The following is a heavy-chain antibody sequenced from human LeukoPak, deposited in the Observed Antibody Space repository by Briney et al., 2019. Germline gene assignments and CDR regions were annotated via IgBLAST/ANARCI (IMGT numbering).Heavy chain of an antibody. CDR1: GFTFSSYA. V-gene: IGHV3-30*04. Sequence: GSPLTLFCGASGFTFSSYAMHWVRQAPGKGLEWVAVISSDGSNKYYADSVKGRFTISRDNSKNTLYLQMSSLRTEDTAVYYCARDAYYYGSGSYYAYYFDYWGQGTLVTVSS. CDR2: ISSDGSNK. CDR3: ARDAYYYGSGSYYAYYFDY. D-gene: IGHD3-10*01. J-gene: IGHJ4*02.